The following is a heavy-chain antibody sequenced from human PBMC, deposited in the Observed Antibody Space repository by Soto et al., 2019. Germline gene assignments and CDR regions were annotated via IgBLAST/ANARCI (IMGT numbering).Heavy chain of an antibody. Sequence: PGGSLRLSCAASGFTFSSYSMNWVRQAPGKGLEWVSSISSSGSYVYYADSVKGRFTISRDDAKNSLYLQMNSLRAEDTAVYYCARDREATVTTPVWYFDLWGRGTLVTVSS. CDR1: GFTFSSYS. V-gene: IGHV3-21*01. D-gene: IGHD4-17*01. CDR3: ARDREATVTTPVWYFDL. CDR2: ISSSGSYV. J-gene: IGHJ2*01.